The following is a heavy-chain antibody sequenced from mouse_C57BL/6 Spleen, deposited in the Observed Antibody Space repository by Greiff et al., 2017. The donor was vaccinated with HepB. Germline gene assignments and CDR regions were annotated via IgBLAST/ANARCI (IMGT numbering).Heavy chain of an antibody. D-gene: IGHD2-4*01. J-gene: IGHJ2*01. V-gene: IGHV1-50*01. CDR3: ASDYDGPY. CDR2: IDPSDSYT. CDR1: GYTFTSYW. Sequence: QVQLKQPGAELVKPGASVKLSCKASGYTFTSYWMQWVKQRPGQGLEWIGEIDPSDSYTNYNQKFKGKATLTVDTSSSTAYMQLSSLTSEDSAVYYCASDYDGPYWGQGTTLTVSS.